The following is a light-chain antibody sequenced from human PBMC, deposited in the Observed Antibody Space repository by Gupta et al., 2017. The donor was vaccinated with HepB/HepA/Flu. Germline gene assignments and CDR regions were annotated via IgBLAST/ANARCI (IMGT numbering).Light chain of an antibody. CDR2: KAS. V-gene: IGKV1-5*03. J-gene: IGKJ4*01. CDR3: QQYGTYPLT. CDR1: QSISGW. Sequence: DTQTTQSPATLSASVGDRATVTCRASQSISGWLAWYQQKPGKAPKLLIHKASSLESGVPSRFSGSGSGTEFTLTISSLQPDDFAIYFCQQYGTYPLTFGGGTKVEI.